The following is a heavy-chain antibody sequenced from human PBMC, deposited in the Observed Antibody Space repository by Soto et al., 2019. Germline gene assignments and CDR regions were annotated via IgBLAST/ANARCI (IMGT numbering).Heavy chain of an antibody. J-gene: IGHJ4*02. CDR2: ISGTGYNT. Sequence: GGSLRLSCAASGFTFTSYAMNWVRLAPGKGPEWVSAISGTGYNTYYADSVKGRFTISRDNTKNTLYLQMNSLRAEDTAVYYCAKAGFSSSWSPTYFDYWGQGTLVTVSS. CDR1: GFTFTSYA. V-gene: IGHV3-23*01. CDR3: AKAGFSSSWSPTYFDY. D-gene: IGHD6-13*01.